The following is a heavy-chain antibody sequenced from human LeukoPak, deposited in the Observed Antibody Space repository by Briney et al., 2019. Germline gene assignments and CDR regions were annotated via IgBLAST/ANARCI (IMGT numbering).Heavy chain of an antibody. CDR1: GFTFSSYS. CDR2: ISSSSSYI. V-gene: IGHV3-21*01. CDR3: ARAVPYCSSTSCYRKMFDY. Sequence: GGSLRLSCAASGFTFSSYSMNWVRQAPGKGLEWVSSISSSSSYIYYADSVKGRFTISRDNAKNSLYLQMNSLRAEDTAVYYCARAVPYCSSTSCYRKMFDYRGQGTLVTVSP. J-gene: IGHJ4*02. D-gene: IGHD2-2*02.